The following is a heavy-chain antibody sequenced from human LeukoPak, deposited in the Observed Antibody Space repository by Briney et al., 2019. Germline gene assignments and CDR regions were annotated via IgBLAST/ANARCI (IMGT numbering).Heavy chain of an antibody. D-gene: IGHD2-2*01. J-gene: IGHJ4*02. CDR1: GFTFSSYS. CDR3: AHGTMYQLDS. CDR2: IIGGAGST. V-gene: IGHV3-23*01. Sequence: GGSLRLSCAASGFTFSSYSMSWVRQAPGKGLEWASGIIGGAGSTYYADSVRGRFTISGDNSKNTLYLQMNSLRADDTAVYYCAHGTMYQLDSWGQGTLVTVSS.